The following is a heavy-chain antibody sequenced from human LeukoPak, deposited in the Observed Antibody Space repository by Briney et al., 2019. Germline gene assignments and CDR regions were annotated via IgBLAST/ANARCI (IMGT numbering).Heavy chain of an antibody. Sequence: GPSLRLSCAASGFTFSNYGMHLVRQPPSNGLECVAVISDDGSNKYYADSVKGRFTISRDDYKNTLYLQLNSLRDEDSAVYYCARSGVYGDHRGHFDSWGQGTLVTVSS. J-gene: IGHJ4*02. CDR1: GFTFSNYG. CDR3: ARSGVYGDHRGHFDS. CDR2: ISDDGSNK. V-gene: IGHV3-30*03. D-gene: IGHD4-17*01.